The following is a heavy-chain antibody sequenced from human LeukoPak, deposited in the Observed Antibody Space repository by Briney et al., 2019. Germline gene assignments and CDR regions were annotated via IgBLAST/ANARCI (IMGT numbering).Heavy chain of an antibody. CDR3: AKESIVGATRPPYYMDV. D-gene: IGHD1-26*01. J-gene: IGHJ6*03. Sequence: PGGSLRLSCAASGFTFSSYAMSWVRQAPGKGLEWVSAISGSGGSTYYADSVKGRFTISRDNSKNTLYLQMNSLSAEDTAVYYCAKESIVGATRPPYYMDVWGKGTTVTVSS. CDR1: GFTFSSYA. V-gene: IGHV3-23*01. CDR2: ISGSGGST.